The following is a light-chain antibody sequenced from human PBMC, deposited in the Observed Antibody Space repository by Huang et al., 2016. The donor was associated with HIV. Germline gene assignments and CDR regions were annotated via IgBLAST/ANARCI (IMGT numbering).Light chain of an antibody. CDR1: QSVGNN. CDR2: GAS. V-gene: IGKV3-15*01. Sequence: EIVMTQSPVTLSVSPGGRATLSCRASQSVGNNLAWYQQKPGQAPRPLIYGASTRATGIPARFSGSGSGTEFTLTISSLQSEDFAIYSCQQYNEWPPWTFGQGTKVEVK. J-gene: IGKJ1*01. CDR3: QQYNEWPPWT.